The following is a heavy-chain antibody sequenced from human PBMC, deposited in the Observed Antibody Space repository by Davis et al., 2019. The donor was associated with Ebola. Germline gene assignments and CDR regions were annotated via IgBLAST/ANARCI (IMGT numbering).Heavy chain of an antibody. D-gene: IGHD2-2*02. J-gene: IGHJ6*04. CDR2: INHRGST. V-gene: IGHV4-34*01. CDR3: ARQKGYCSSTSCYNYYYGMDV. CDR1: GGSFSGYY. Sequence: SETLSLTCAVYGGSFSGYYWSWIRQPPGKGLEWIGEINHRGSTNYNPSLKSRVTISVDTSKNQFSLKLSSVTAADTAVYYCARQKGYCSSTSCYNYYYGMDVWGKGTTVTVSS.